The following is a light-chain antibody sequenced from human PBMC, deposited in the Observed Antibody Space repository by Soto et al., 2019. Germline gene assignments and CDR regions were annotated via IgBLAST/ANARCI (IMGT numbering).Light chain of an antibody. J-gene: IGKJ5*01. CDR3: QHYDHLPIT. V-gene: IGKV1-39*01. Sequence: DIQLTQSPSFLSASVGDRVTIACRASQSISSWLAWYQQKPGKAPKLLIYAASSLQSGVPSRFSGSGSGTDFTLTISSLQPEDFATYYCQHYDHLPITFGQGTRLEIK. CDR2: AAS. CDR1: QSISSW.